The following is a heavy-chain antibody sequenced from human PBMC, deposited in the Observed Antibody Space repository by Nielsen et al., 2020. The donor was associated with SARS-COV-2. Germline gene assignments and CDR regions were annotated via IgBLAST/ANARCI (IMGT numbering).Heavy chain of an antibody. CDR1: GYSFTSYW. J-gene: IGHJ5*02. CDR3: ARRSSSWDNWFDP. CDR2: IDPSDSYT. V-gene: IGHV5-10-1*01. Sequence: GESLKISCQGSGYSFTSYWISWVRQMPGKGLEWMGRIDPSDSYTNYSPSFQGHVTISADKSISTAYLQWSSLKATDTAMYYCARRSSSWDNWFDPWGQGTLVTVSS. D-gene: IGHD6-13*01.